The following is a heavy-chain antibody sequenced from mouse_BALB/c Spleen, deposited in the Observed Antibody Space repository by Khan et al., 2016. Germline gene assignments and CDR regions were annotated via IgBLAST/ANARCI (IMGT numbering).Heavy chain of an antibody. D-gene: IGHD1-1*01. CDR3: AKDYYGSSYVSLFAY. V-gene: IGHV1S135*01. CDR2: IDPYNGGT. Sequence: VQLQQPGPELVKPGASVKVSCKASGYSFIDYNMYWVKQSHGKSLEWIGYIDPYNGGTNYNQKFKDKATLTVDKSSSTAFMHLNSLTSEDSAVEYCAKDYYGSSYVSLFAYWGQGTLVTVSA. J-gene: IGHJ3*01. CDR1: GYSFIDYN.